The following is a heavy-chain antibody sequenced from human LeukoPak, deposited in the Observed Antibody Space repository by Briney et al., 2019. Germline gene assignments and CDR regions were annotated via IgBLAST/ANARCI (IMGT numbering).Heavy chain of an antibody. J-gene: IGHJ4*02. D-gene: IGHD3-10*01. CDR2: MSRSVDII. CDR1: GFTFSDYN. Sequence: GGSLRLSCAASGFTFSDYNMNWVRQVPGKGLESVSYMSRSVDIIYYAGSVKGRFTISRDNAKNSLYLQMNSLRAEDTAVYYCARDVYYGSGSPRLDYWGQGTLVTVSS. V-gene: IGHV3-48*01. CDR3: ARDVYYGSGSPRLDY.